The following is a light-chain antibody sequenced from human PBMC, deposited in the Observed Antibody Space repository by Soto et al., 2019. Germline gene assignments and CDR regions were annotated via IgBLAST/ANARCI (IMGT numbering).Light chain of an antibody. V-gene: IGLV2-14*01. CDR1: SSDVGGYNY. CDR3: SSYTSSSTRV. CDR2: EVS. J-gene: IGLJ3*02. Sequence: QSALTQPASVSGSPGQSITISCTGTSSDVGGYNYVSRYQQHPGKAPKLMIYEVSNRPSGVSNRFSGSKSGNTASLTISGLQAEDEADYYCSSYTSSSTRVFGGGIKVTVL.